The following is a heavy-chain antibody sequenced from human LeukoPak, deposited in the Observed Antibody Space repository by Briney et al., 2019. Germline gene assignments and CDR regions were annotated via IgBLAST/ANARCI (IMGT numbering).Heavy chain of an antibody. CDR1: GYTFTSYG. V-gene: IGHV1-18*01. Sequence: GASVKVSCKTSGYTFTSYGPTWVRQAPGQGLEWMGWISAFNGNTNYAQKLQGRVTMTTDTSTSTAYMELRSLRSDDTAVYYCARDWDGYNGIDYWGQGTLVTVSS. CDR3: ARDWDGYNGIDY. CDR2: ISAFNGNT. J-gene: IGHJ4*02. D-gene: IGHD5-24*01.